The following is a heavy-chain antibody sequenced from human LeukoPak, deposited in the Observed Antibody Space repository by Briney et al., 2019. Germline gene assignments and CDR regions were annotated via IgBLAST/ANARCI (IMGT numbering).Heavy chain of an antibody. D-gene: IGHD3-3*01. CDR3: ASPYYDFWSGSPGFDY. CDR2: TSGSGGST. J-gene: IGHJ4*02. Sequence: GGSLRLSCAASGFTFSSYAMSWVRQAPGKGLEWVSATSGSGGSTYYADSVKGRFTISRDNSKNTLYLQMNSLRAEDTAVYYCASPYYDFWSGSPGFDYWGQGTLVTVSS. CDR1: GFTFSSYA. V-gene: IGHV3-23*01.